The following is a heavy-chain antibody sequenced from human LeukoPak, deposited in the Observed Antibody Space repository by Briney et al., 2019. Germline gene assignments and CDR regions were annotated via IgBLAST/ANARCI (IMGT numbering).Heavy chain of an antibody. CDR3: ARESGYAVGDY. J-gene: IGHJ4*02. CDR2: IYTDGST. CDR1: GFTVSSHY. V-gene: IGHV3-53*01. Sequence: PGGSLRLSCAASGFTVSSHYMSWFRQAPGMGLEWVSAIYTDGSTYYTDSVKGRFTISRDNFKNMLFLQMNTLRAEDTAVYYCARESGYAVGDYWGQGTLVTVSS. D-gene: IGHD5-12*01.